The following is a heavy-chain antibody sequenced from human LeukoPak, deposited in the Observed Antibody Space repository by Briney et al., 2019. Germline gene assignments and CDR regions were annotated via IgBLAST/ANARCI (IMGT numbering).Heavy chain of an antibody. CDR1: GFSFSGHW. J-gene: IGHJ4*02. V-gene: IGHV3-74*01. D-gene: IGHD5-24*01. CDR2: ISPTGSTT. Sequence: GGSLRLSCTASGFSFSGHWMHWARQLPGKGLVWVSRISPTGSTTSYADSVKGRFTISRDNAKNSLYLQMNSLRVEDTAVYYCAKGGRSLQTYWGQGTLVTVSS. CDR3: AKGGRSLQTY.